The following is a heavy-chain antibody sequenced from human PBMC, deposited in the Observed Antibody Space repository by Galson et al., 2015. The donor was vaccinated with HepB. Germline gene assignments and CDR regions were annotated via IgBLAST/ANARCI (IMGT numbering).Heavy chain of an antibody. CDR2: ISYDGSNK. CDR1: GFTFSSYA. V-gene: IGHV3-30-3*01. D-gene: IGHD3-16*01. CDR3: ARQGENYYYYGMDV. J-gene: IGHJ6*02. Sequence: SLRLSCAASGFTFSSYAMHWVRQAPGKGLEWVAVISYDGSNKYYADSVKGRFTISRDNSKNTLYLQMNSLRAEDTAVYYCARQGENYYYYGMDVWGQGTTVTVSS.